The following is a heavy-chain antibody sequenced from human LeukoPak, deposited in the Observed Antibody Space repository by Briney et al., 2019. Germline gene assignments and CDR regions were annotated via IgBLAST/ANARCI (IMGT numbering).Heavy chain of an antibody. J-gene: IGHJ3*02. D-gene: IGHD2-15*01. V-gene: IGHV3-7*01. CDR2: IKQDGSEK. CDR3: ARVNPLLAPGAFDI. CDR1: GFTVSSNY. Sequence: PGGSLRLSCAASGFTVSSNYMSWVRQAPGKGLAWVANIKQDGSEKYYVDSVKGRFTISRDNVKNLLSLQMSSLRGEDTAVYFCARVNPLLAPGAFDIWGQGTMVAVSS.